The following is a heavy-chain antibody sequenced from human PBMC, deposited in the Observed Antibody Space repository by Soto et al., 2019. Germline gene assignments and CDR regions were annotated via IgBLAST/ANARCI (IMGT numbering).Heavy chain of an antibody. D-gene: IGHD5-12*01. CDR1: GFSVSKNY. J-gene: IGHJ4*02. CDR3: ASGSDSGPLNY. CDR2: IYSNGRA. Sequence: EVQLVESGGNLVQPGGSLRLSCAASGFSVSKNYMTWVRQAPGKGLEWVSVIYSNGRAFYADSVKGRFTISRHNSKNTLYLQMNSLRVEDTAVYYFASGSDSGPLNYWGQGTLASFSS. V-gene: IGHV3-53*04.